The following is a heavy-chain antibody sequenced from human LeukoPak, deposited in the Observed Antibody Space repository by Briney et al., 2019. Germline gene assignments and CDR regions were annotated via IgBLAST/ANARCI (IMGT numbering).Heavy chain of an antibody. D-gene: IGHD3-10*01. Sequence: ASVKVSCKASGYTFTSYDISWVRQAPGQGLERMGWISAYNGNTNYAQKLQGRVTMTTDTSTSTAYMELRSLRSDDTAVYYCARGSTIPYYMDVWGKGTTVTVSS. V-gene: IGHV1-18*01. J-gene: IGHJ6*03. CDR1: GYTFTSYD. CDR3: ARGSTIPYYMDV. CDR2: ISAYNGNT.